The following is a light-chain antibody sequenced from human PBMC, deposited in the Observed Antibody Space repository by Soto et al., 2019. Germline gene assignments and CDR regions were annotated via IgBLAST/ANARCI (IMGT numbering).Light chain of an antibody. CDR1: QSVSSN. V-gene: IGKV3-15*01. Sequence: EIVMTQSPATLSVSPGERATLSCRASQSVSSNLAWYQQKPGQAPRLLIYGASTMATGIPARFNGSVSGTEFTLTIRSLQSEDFAVYYCQQYNNWPLTFGGGTKVEIK. CDR2: GAS. J-gene: IGKJ4*01. CDR3: QQYNNWPLT.